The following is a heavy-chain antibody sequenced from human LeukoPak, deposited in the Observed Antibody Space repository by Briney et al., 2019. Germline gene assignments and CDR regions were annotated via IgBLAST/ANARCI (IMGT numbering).Heavy chain of an antibody. CDR1: GYTFTGYY. CDR2: INPNSSGT. D-gene: IGHD2-2*01. Sequence: ASVKVSCKASGYTFTGYYMHWVRQAPGQGLEWMGWINPNSSGTNYAQKFQGRVTMTRDTSISTAYMELSRLRSDDTAVYYCARDQDIVVVPAATGYWGQGTLVTVSS. V-gene: IGHV1-2*02. J-gene: IGHJ4*02. CDR3: ARDQDIVVVPAATGY.